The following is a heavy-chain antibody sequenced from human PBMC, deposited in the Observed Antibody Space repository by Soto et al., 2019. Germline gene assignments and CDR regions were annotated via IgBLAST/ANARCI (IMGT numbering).Heavy chain of an antibody. CDR2: INAGNGNT. CDR1: GYTLTRYS. D-gene: IGHD3-22*01. CDR3: AILGTYYFDNSDNYFDF. Sequence: QVQLVQSGAEEMKPGASVKVSCKASGYTLTRYSIHWVRQALGQRLEWMGWINAGNGNTKFSQKFQDRVTITRDTSASTAYMELRGLRSEDTAVYYCAILGTYYFDNSDNYFDFWGQGTLVTVSS. J-gene: IGHJ4*02. V-gene: IGHV1-3*05.